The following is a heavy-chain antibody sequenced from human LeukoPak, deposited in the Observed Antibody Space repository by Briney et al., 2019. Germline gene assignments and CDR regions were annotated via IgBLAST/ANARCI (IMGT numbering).Heavy chain of an antibody. CDR2: ITGRGENI. D-gene: IGHD2-2*01. CDR1: GFTFSSYG. J-gene: IGHJ4*02. CDR3: SKWKAIVLVPAARSPIDY. V-gene: IGHV3-23*01. Sequence: GGSLRLSCTASGFTFSSYGMNWVRQAPGKGLEWVSGITGRGENIYYAGSVKGRFTISRDNSKNTLYLQMNSLRAEDTAVYYCSKWKAIVLVPAARSPIDYWGQGTLVTVSS.